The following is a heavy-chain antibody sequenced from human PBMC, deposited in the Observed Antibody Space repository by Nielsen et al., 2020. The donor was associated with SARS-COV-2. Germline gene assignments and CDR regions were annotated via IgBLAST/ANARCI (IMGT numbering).Heavy chain of an antibody. CDR3: ARDRAYQLIRADLQH. CDR1: GYTFTSYY. D-gene: IGHD2-2*01. J-gene: IGHJ1*01. CDR2: INPSGGST. V-gene: IGHV1-46*01. Sequence: ASVKVSCKASGYTFTSYYMHWVRQAPGQGLEWMGIINPSGGSTSYAQKFQGRVTMTRDTSTSTVYMELSSLRSEDTAVYYCARDRAYQLIRADLQHWGQGTLVTVSS.